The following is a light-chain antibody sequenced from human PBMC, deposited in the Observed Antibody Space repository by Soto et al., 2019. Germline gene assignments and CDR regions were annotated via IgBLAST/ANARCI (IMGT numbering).Light chain of an antibody. CDR2: NNN. CDR3: ASWDDSLNARGV. J-gene: IGLJ3*02. CDR1: RSNIGNNA. Sequence: QSVLTQPPSASGTPGQRVTISCSGSRSNIGNNAVSWYQQFPGTAPKLLIYNNNQRPSGVPVRFSGSKSGTSASLAISGLQSEAEADYYCASWDDSLNARGVFGGGTKLTVL. V-gene: IGLV1-44*01.